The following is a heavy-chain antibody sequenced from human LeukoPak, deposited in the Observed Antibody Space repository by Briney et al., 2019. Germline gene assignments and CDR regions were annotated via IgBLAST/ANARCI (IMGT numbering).Heavy chain of an antibody. V-gene: IGHV4-30-4*01. CDR3: ARGRIQLWLGAKGWFDP. D-gene: IGHD5-18*01. J-gene: IGHJ5*02. CDR1: GGSISGGDYY. CDR2: IYYSGST. Sequence: SETLSLTCTVSGGSISGGDYYWSWIRQPPEKGLEWIGYIYYSGSTYYNPSLKSRVTISVDTSKNQFSLKLSSVTAADTAVYYCARGRIQLWLGAKGWFDPWGQGTLVTVSS.